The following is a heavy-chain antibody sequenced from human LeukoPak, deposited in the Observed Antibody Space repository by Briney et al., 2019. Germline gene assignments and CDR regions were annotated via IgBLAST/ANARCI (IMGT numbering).Heavy chain of an antibody. CDR2: IHYTGAT. V-gene: IGHV4-34*01. J-gene: IGHJ4*02. CDR1: GGSISGYY. CDR3: ARGNILSGYCFDF. D-gene: IGHD3-9*01. Sequence: SETLSLTCAVYGGSISGYYWSWIRQPPGKGLEWVGEIHYTGATSYNPSLKSRATISIDTSKNQLSLKLGSVTAADTAVYYCARGNILSGYCFDFWGREPWSPSPQ.